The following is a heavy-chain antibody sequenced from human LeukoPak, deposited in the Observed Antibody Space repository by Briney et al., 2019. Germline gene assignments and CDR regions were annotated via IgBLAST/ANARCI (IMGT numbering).Heavy chain of an antibody. CDR3: ARGYYGSGSYYFDY. CDR1: GFTFDDYG. CDR2: INWNGGST. Sequence: GGSLRLSCAASGFTFDDYGMSWVRQAPGKGLEWGSGINWNGGSTGYADSVKGRFTISRDNAKNSLYLQMNSLRAEDTALYHCARGYYGSGSYYFDYWGQGTLVTVSS. D-gene: IGHD3-10*01. J-gene: IGHJ4*02. V-gene: IGHV3-20*01.